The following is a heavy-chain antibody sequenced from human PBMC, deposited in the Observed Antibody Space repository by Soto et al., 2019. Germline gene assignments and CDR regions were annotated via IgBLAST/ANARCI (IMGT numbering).Heavy chain of an antibody. J-gene: IGHJ6*03. V-gene: IGHV4-31*03. CDR3: ASSYCSSTSCSGRNYYYYMDV. CDR2: IYYSGST. CDR1: GGSISSGGYY. D-gene: IGHD2-2*01. Sequence: SETLSLTCTVSGGSISSGGYYWSWIRQHPGKGLEWIGYIYYSGSTYYNPSLKSRVTISVDTSKNQFSLKLSSVTAADTAVYYCASSYCSSTSCSGRNYYYYMDVWGKGTTVTVSS.